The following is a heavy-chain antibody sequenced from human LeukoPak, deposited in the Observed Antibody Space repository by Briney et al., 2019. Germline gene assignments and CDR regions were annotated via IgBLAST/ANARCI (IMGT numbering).Heavy chain of an antibody. D-gene: IGHD3-16*01. CDR3: ARLYAGAYTRLDP. CDR2: VFYSGGT. Sequence: PSETLSLTCAVYGGSFSGYYWSWIRQPPGKGLEYIGDVFYSGGTNYNSSLKSRLTISVDTSRNQFSLKLTPVTAADTAVYYCARLYAGAYTRLDPWGQGTLVAVSS. V-gene: IGHV4-59*08. J-gene: IGHJ5*02. CDR1: GGSFSGYY.